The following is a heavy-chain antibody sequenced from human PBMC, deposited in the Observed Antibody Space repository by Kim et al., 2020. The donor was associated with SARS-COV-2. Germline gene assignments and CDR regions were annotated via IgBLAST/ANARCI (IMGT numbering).Heavy chain of an antibody. CDR2: FDPEDGET. CDR1: GYTLTELS. J-gene: IGHJ4*02. CDR3: ATPAIGSYYDSSGYWGLDY. V-gene: IGHV1-24*01. Sequence: ASVKVSCKVSGYTLTELSMHWVRQAPGKGLEWMGGFDPEDGETIYAQKSQGRVTMTDDTSTDTAYMDLSSLSSEDTAVYYCATPAIGSYYDSSGYWGLDYWGQGTLVTVSS. D-gene: IGHD3-22*01.